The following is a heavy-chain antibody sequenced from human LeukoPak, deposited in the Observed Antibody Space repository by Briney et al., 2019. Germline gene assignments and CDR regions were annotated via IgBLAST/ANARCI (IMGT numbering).Heavy chain of an antibody. CDR2: TSSSSSYT. V-gene: IGHV3-11*06. D-gene: IGHD4-17*01. Sequence: GGSLRLSCAASGFTFRDYYMNWIRQAPGKGLEWVSYTSSSSSYTNYADSVKGRFTISRDNAKNSLYLQMNSLRAEDTAVYYCARDPTTVTTSYGMNVWGKGTTVTVSS. CDR1: GFTFRDYY. CDR3: ARDPTTVTTSYGMNV. J-gene: IGHJ6*04.